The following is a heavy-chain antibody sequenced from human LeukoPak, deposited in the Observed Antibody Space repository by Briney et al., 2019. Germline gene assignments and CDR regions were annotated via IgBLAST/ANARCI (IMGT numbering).Heavy chain of an antibody. CDR1: GFTVGNYG. CDR3: ARTPYHYYGSGSLSGGAFDI. CDR2: IKQDGSEK. Sequence: PGRSLRLSCAASGFTVGNYGIHWVRQAPGKGLEWAANIKQDGSEKYYVDSVKGRFTISRDNAKNSLYLQMNSLRAEDTAVYYCARTPYHYYGSGSLSGGAFDIWGQGTMVTVSS. V-gene: IGHV3-7*01. J-gene: IGHJ3*02. D-gene: IGHD3-10*01.